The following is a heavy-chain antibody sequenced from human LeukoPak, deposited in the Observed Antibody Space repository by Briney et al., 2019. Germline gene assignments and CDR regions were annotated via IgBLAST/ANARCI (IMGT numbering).Heavy chain of an antibody. CDR2: LYHSRST. D-gene: IGHD3-10*01. J-gene: IGHJ4*02. Sequence: SETLSLTCVVSDSSIISDYWGWIRQPPGKGLEWIGSLYHSRSTYYNPSLRSRVTISLDTSKKQFSLRLTSVTAADTAVYFCAGGIGFGELLFSFDYWGQGTPVTVSS. CDR1: DSSIISDY. CDR3: AGGIGFGELLFSFDY. V-gene: IGHV4-38-2*01.